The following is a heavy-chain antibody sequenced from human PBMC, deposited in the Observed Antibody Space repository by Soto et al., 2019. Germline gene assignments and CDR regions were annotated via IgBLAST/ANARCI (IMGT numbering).Heavy chain of an antibody. Sequence: GGSMKLSCAACGVSLNRYSMNWVRKAPGKGLEWVSSISSTTNYIYYGDSMKGRFTISRDNAKNSLYLEMNSLRAEDTAVYYCARESEDLTSNFDYWGQGTLVTVSS. V-gene: IGHV3-21*06. CDR2: ISSTTNYI. CDR3: ARESEDLTSNFDY. J-gene: IGHJ4*02. CDR1: GVSLNRYS.